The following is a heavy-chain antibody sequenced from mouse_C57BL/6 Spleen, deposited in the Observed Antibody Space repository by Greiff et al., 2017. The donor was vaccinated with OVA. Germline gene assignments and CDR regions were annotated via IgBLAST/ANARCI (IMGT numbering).Heavy chain of an antibody. CDR3: ARHEADYYGSSYDAMDY. CDR2: FYPGSGSI. CDR1: GYTFTEYT. D-gene: IGHD1-1*01. Sequence: QVHVKQSGAELVKPGASVKLSCKASGYTFTEYTIHWVKQRSGQGLEWIGWFYPGSGSIKYNEKFKDKATLTADKSSSTVYMELSRLTSEDSAVYFCARHEADYYGSSYDAMDYWGQGTSVTVSS. J-gene: IGHJ4*01. V-gene: IGHV1-62-2*01.